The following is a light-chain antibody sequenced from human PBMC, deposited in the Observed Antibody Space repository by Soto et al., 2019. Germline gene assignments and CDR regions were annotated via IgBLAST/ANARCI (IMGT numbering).Light chain of an antibody. CDR3: ASWEDSLNGWV. CDR1: SSNVGSNT. V-gene: IGLV1-44*01. J-gene: IGLJ3*02. Sequence: QSVLTQPPSASGTPGQRVTISCSGSSSNVGSNTVSWYQQLPGTAPKVLIYSDEQRPSRVPDRFSGSRSGSSASLASSGLQSGDEADYYCASWEDSLNGWVIGGGTKVTVL. CDR2: SDE.